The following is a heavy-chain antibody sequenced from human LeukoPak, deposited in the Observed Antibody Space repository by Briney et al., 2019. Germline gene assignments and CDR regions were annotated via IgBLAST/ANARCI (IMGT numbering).Heavy chain of an antibody. J-gene: IGHJ4*02. V-gene: IGHV3-7*03. CDR3: AKEAYYYDSSGYYPLNY. D-gene: IGHD3-22*01. Sequence: GGSLRLSCAASGFTFSNYWMTWVRQAPGKGLEWVANIKQDGSEKYYVDSVKGRFTISRDNSKNTLYLQMNSLRAEDTAVYYCAKEAYYYDSSGYYPLNYWGQGTLVTVSS. CDR2: IKQDGSEK. CDR1: GFTFSNYW.